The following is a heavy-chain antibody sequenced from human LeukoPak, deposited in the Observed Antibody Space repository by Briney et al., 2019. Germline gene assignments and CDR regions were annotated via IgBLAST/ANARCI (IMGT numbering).Heavy chain of an antibody. CDR1: GGSFSDYY. CDR2: IYYSGGT. V-gene: IGHV4-59*12. Sequence: PSETLSLTCAVYGGSFSDYYWSWIRQPPGKGLEWIGYIYYSGGTNYNPSLKSRVTISVDTSKNQFSLKLSSVTAADTAVYYCARVRSYSGSYNFDYWGQGTLVTVSS. CDR3: ARVRSYSGSYNFDY. J-gene: IGHJ4*02. D-gene: IGHD1-26*01.